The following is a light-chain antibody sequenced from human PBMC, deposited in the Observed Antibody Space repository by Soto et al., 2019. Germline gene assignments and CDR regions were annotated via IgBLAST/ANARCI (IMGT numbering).Light chain of an antibody. J-gene: IGKJ5*01. CDR2: AAS. V-gene: IGKV1-39*01. CDR3: QQSYSTPGT. CDR1: QSISSY. Sequence: DIQMTQSPSSLSASVGDRDPITCRASQSISSYLNWYQQKPGKAPKLLIYAASSLQSGVPSRFSGSGSGTDFTLTISSLQPEDFATYYCQQSYSTPGTFGQGTRLEI.